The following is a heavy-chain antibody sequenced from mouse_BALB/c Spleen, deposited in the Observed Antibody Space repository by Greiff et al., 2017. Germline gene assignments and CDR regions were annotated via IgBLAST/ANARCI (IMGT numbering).Heavy chain of an antibody. CDR1: GYTFTDYA. CDR2: ISIYYDNT. J-gene: IGHJ3*01. V-gene: IGHV1-67*01. Sequence: VQLMESGPELVRPGESVKISCKGSGYTFTDYAMHWVKQSHAKGLEWIGVISIYYDNTNYNQKFKGKATMTVDKSSSTAYMQLKSLTSEDSAVYYCARGYAWFAYWGQGTLVTVSA. CDR3: ARGYAWFAY. D-gene: IGHD2-14*01.